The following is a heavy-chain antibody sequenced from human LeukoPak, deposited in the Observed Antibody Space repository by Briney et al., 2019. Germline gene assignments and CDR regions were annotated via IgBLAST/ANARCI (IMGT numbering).Heavy chain of an antibody. D-gene: IGHD6-13*01. J-gene: IGHJ6*02. CDR2: IIPIFGTA. CDR1: GGTFSSYA. CDR3: ASATSRASAAAGPEKLYYYYGMDV. Sequence: SVKVSCKASGGTFSSYAISWVRQAPGQGLEWMGGIIPIFGTANYAQKFQGRVTITADESTSTAYMELSSLRSEDTAVYYCASATSRASAAAGPEKLYYYYGMDVWGQGTTVTVSS. V-gene: IGHV1-69*13.